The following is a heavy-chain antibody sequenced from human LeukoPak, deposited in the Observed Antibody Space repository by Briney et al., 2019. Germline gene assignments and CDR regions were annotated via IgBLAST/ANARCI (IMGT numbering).Heavy chain of an antibody. D-gene: IGHD3-3*01. CDR2: ISAYNGNT. Sequence: GASVKVSCKASGYTFTSYGISWVRQAPGQGLEWMGWISAYNGNTNYAQKFQGRVTITTDESTSTAYMELSSLRSEDTAVYYCATRLRFLESYYFDYWGQGTLVTVSS. V-gene: IGHV1-18*01. CDR3: ATRLRFLESYYFDY. CDR1: GYTFTSYG. J-gene: IGHJ4*02.